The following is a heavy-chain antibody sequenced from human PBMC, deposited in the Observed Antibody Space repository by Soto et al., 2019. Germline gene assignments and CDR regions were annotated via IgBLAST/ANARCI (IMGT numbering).Heavy chain of an antibody. CDR3: PTGRIAVAGGTYGMDV. Sequence: GGSLRLSCAASGFTFSNAWMSWVRQAPGKGLEWVGRIKSKTDGGTTDYAAPVKGRFTISRDYSKNTLYLQMNSRKTEDTAVYYCPTGRIAVAGGTYGMDVWGQGTTVTVSS. J-gene: IGHJ6*02. D-gene: IGHD6-19*01. CDR2: IKSKTDGGTT. V-gene: IGHV3-15*01. CDR1: GFTFSNAW.